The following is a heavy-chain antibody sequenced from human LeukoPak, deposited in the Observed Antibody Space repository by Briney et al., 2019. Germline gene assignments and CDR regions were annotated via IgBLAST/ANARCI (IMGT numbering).Heavy chain of an antibody. V-gene: IGHV3-30*18. J-gene: IGHJ4*01. CDR2: ISYEGSNI. CDR3: GKNPRLEMATIGICDY. CDR1: VFPFSICG. Sequence: GVSLTLPCAASVFPFSICGVLCPRHSPGKALEGVADISYEGSNIYYAVSERRLFTLPRDNSKNTLYLKINTLRAGDTAVYFCGKNPRLEMATIGICDYWGQGTLVTVSS. D-gene: IGHD5-24*01.